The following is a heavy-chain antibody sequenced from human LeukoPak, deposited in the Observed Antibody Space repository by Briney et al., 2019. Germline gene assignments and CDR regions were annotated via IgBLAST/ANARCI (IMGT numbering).Heavy chain of an antibody. Sequence: ASVKVSCKASGYTFTSYYMHWVRQAPGQGLEWMGIINPSGGSTSYAQKFQGRVTMTRDMSTSTVYMELSSLRSEDTAVYYCARECPRGYYDSSGPFDIWGQGTMVTVSS. CDR1: GYTFTSYY. CDR3: ARECPRGYYDSSGPFDI. J-gene: IGHJ3*02. D-gene: IGHD3-22*01. CDR2: INPSGGST. V-gene: IGHV1-46*01.